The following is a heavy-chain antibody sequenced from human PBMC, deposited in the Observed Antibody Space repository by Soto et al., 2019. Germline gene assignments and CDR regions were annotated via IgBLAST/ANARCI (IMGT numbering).Heavy chain of an antibody. CDR3: ARRRLGAHDINLFDP. V-gene: IGHV4-39*01. CDR1: GGSISSSSYY. Sequence: PSETLSLTCTVSGGSISSSSYYWGWIRQPPGKGLEWIGSIYYSGSTYYNPSLKSRVTISVDTSKNQFSLRLSSVTAADTAVYYCARRRLGAHDINLFDPWAQGTLVTVSS. J-gene: IGHJ5*02. D-gene: IGHD3-9*01. CDR2: IYYSGST.